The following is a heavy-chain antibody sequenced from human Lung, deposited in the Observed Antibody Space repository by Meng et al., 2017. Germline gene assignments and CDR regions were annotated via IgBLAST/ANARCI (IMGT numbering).Heavy chain of an antibody. CDR1: GGSFSDYY. CDR3: ARGPTTMAHDFDY. J-gene: IGHJ4*02. D-gene: IGHD4-11*01. CDR2: INHSGST. V-gene: IGHV4-34*01. Sequence: QAQVQQWGAGLVKPSETLSLTCVVSGGSFSDYYWSWIRQPPGKGLEWIGEINHSGSTNYNPSLESRATISVDTSQNNLSLKLSSVTAADSAVYYCARGPTTMAHDFDYWGQGTLVTVSS.